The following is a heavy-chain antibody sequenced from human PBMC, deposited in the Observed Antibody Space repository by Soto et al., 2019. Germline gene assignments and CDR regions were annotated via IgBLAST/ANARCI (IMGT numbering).Heavy chain of an antibody. J-gene: IGHJ6*02. CDR3: ARDRSGSYYGTYYYYYGMDV. D-gene: IGHD1-26*01. Sequence: PSETLSLTCTVSGGSISSGDYYWSWIRQPPGKGLEWIGYIYYSGRTYYNPSLKSRVTISVDTSKNQFSLKLSSVTAADTAVYYCARDRSGSYYGTYYYYYGMDVWGQGTTVTVSS. CDR2: IYYSGRT. V-gene: IGHV4-30-4*01. CDR1: GGSISSGDYY.